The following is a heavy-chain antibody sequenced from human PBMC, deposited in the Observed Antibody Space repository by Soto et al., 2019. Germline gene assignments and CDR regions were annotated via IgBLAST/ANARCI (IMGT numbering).Heavy chain of an antibody. J-gene: IGHJ6*02. V-gene: IGHV1-69*13. D-gene: IGHD1-1*01. Sequence: ASVKVSCKASGGTFSSYAISWVRQAPGQGLEWMGGIIPIFGTANYAQKFQGRVTITADESTSTAYMELSSLRSEDTAVYYCARDPGTTPGDYYYYGMDVWGQGTTVTVSS. CDR1: GGTFSSYA. CDR3: ARDPGTTPGDYYYYGMDV. CDR2: IIPIFGTA.